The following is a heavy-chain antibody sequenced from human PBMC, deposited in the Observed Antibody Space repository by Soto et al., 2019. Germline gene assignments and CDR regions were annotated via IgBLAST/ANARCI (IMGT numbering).Heavy chain of an antibody. J-gene: IGHJ4*02. Sequence: QVQLVQSGAEVKKPGSSVKVSCKASGGTFSSYTISWVRQAPGQGLEWMGRIIPILGIANYAQKFQGRVTITADKSTSTAYMELSSLRSEDTAVYYCARDARRGGTYDYWGQGTLVTVSS. CDR2: IIPILGIA. CDR1: GGTFSSYT. V-gene: IGHV1-69*08. CDR3: ARDARRGGTYDY. D-gene: IGHD3-16*01.